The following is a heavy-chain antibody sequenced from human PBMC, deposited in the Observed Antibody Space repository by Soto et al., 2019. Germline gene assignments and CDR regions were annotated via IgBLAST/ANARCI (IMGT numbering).Heavy chain of an antibody. J-gene: IGHJ4*02. Sequence: QLQLQESGPGLVKPSETLSLTCTVSGGSISSSSYYWGWIRQPPGKGLEWIGSIYYSGSTHYNPSLKSRVTIAVNTSKNQFPLKLSSVNAADTAVYYCARRTIEVYGVTTDYFDYWGQGTLVTVSS. V-gene: IGHV4-39*01. CDR3: ARRTIEVYGVTTDYFDY. D-gene: IGHD4-17*01. CDR2: IYYSGST. CDR1: GGSISSSSYY.